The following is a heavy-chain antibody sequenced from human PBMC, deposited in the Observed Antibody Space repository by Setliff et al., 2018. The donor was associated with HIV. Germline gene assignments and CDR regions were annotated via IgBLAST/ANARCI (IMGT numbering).Heavy chain of an antibody. V-gene: IGHV4-59*06. Sequence: SETLSLTCTVSGGSMNSHYWSWIRQSPGGGLEWIGYIYHTGKTYYNPSLQSRIIMSLDMSQNQFSLKLSSVTAADAAVYYCAKEGNSVDNWLDPWGPGTLVTV. D-gene: IGHD1-26*01. CDR3: AKEGNSVDNWLDP. J-gene: IGHJ5*02. CDR2: IYHTGKT. CDR1: GGSMNSHY.